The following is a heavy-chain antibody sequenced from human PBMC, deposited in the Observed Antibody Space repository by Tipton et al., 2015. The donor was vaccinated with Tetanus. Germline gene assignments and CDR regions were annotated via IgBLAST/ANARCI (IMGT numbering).Heavy chain of an antibody. CDR2: IFYTGST. J-gene: IGHJ4*02. Sequence: LRLSCTVSGGSVTNNNYYWSWIRQPPGKGLEWIGNIFYTGSTNYNPSLMSRVTISVDTSKNQFSLRLSSVTAADTAVYSCAREGRVAAAGLWTFDHWGQGTLVPVSS. CDR3: AREGRVAAAGLWTFDH. V-gene: IGHV4-61*01. D-gene: IGHD6-13*01. CDR1: GGSVTNNNYY.